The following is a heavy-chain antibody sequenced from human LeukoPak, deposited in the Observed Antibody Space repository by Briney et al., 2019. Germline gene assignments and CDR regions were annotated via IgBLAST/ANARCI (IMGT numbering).Heavy chain of an antibody. CDR2: IRYDGSNK. CDR1: GFTFSNAW. D-gene: IGHD3-9*01. CDR3: AKTQIHYDILTGYYLVDAFDI. J-gene: IGHJ3*02. V-gene: IGHV3-30*02. Sequence: GGSLRLSCAASGFTFSNAWMSWVRQAPGKGLEWVAFIRYDGSNKYYADTVKGRFTISRDNSKNTLYLQMNSLRAEDTAVYYCAKTQIHYDILTGYYLVDAFDIWGQGTMVTVSS.